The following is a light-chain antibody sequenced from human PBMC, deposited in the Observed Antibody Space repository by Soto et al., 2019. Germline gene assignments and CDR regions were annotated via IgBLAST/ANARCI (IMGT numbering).Light chain of an antibody. V-gene: IGKV3-15*01. CDR2: GAS. Sequence: EIVMTQSPATLSVSPGERATLYCKASQRISSNLAWYQQKPAQPPRLLIYGASTRATGIPARFSGSGSVTEFTLTISGLQSEDFVLYYCQQYNIWPPYTFGQGTKLEIK. J-gene: IGKJ2*01. CDR1: QRISSN. CDR3: QQYNIWPPYT.